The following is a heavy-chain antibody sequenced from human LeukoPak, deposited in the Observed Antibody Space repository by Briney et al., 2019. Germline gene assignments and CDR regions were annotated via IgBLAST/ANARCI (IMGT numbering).Heavy chain of an antibody. CDR2: IYPRDSDT. V-gene: IGHV5-51*01. CDR3: ARDDYGAVDY. D-gene: IGHD4-17*01. CDR1: GYSFATYW. J-gene: IGHJ4*02. Sequence: GGSLKISCKGSGYSFATYWIGWVRQMPGKGLEWMGIIYPRDSDTRYSPSFQGQVTISADKSISTAYLQWSSLKASDTAMYYCARDDYGAVDYWGQGTLVTVSS.